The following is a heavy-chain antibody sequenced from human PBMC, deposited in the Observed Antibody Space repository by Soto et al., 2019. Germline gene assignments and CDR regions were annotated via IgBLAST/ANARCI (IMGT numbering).Heavy chain of an antibody. CDR2: IIPIFGTA. CDR1: GGTFSSYA. J-gene: IGHJ4*02. Sequence: GASVKVSCTASGGTFSSYASSWVRQAPGQGLEWMGGIIPIFGTANYAQQFQGRVTITADESTSTAYMELSSLRSEDTAVYYCASICGGDCYDPIDYWGQGTLVTVS. D-gene: IGHD2-21*02. CDR3: ASICGGDCYDPIDY. V-gene: IGHV1-69*13.